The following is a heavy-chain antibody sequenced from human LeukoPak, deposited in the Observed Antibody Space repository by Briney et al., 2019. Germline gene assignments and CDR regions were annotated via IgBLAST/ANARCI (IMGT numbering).Heavy chain of an antibody. Sequence: ESLKISCKGSGYSFTSYWIGWVRQMPGKGLEWMGIIYPGDSDTRYSPSFQGQVTISVDKSISTAYLQWSSLKASDTAMYYCAIRLSYSSSWHGSDAFDIWGQGTMVTVSS. CDR1: GYSFTSYW. V-gene: IGHV5-51*01. CDR3: AIRLSYSSSWHGSDAFDI. CDR2: IYPGDSDT. J-gene: IGHJ3*02. D-gene: IGHD6-13*01.